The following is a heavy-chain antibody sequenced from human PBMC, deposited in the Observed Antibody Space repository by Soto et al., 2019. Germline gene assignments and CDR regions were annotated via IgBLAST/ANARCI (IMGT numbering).Heavy chain of an antibody. V-gene: IGHV1-24*01. J-gene: IGHJ5*02. D-gene: IGHD3-16*01. CDR3: ARMATFGSLNWFDP. CDR2: FDPEDGET. CDR1: GYTLAGLS. Sequence: SAKVSCKVSGYTLAGLSMHWARQAPGKGLEWMGGFDPEDGETIYAQKFQCRVTMTEDTSTDTAYMELSSLRSEDTAVYYCARMATFGSLNWFDPWGQGTLVTVSS.